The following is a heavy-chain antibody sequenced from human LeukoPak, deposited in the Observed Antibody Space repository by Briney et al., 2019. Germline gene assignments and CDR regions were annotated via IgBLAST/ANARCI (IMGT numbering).Heavy chain of an antibody. D-gene: IGHD6-19*01. CDR3: ARDLEAVAGYFDY. CDR2: ISSSGSTI. V-gene: IGHV3-11*01. J-gene: IGHJ4*02. CDR1: GFTFSDYY. Sequence: GGSLRPSCAASGFTFSDYYMSWIRQAPGKGLEWVSYISSSGSTIYYADSVKGRFTISRDNAKNSLYLQMNSLRAEGTAVYYCARDLEAVAGYFDYWGQGTLVTVSS.